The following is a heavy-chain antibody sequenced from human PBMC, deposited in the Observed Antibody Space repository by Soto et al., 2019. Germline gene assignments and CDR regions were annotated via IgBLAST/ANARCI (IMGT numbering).Heavy chain of an antibody. CDR1: GFTFSGSA. CDR2: IRSKANSYAT. J-gene: IGHJ4*02. Sequence: GGSLRLSCAASGFTFSGSAMHWVRQASGKGLEWVGRIRSKANSYATAYAASVKGRFTISRDDSKNTAYLQMNSLKTEDTAVYYCTRTREMAGNRGGLRYFDSSYWGQGTLVTVSS. CDR3: TRTREMAGNRGGLRYFDSSY. D-gene: IGHD3-9*01. V-gene: IGHV3-73*01.